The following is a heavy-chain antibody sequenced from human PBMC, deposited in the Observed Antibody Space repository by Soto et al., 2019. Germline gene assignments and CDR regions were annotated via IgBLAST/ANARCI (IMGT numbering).Heavy chain of an antibody. D-gene: IGHD4-17*01. Sequence: PSETLSLTCNVSGASLDRSNYYWDWIRQSPGKGLEWIGTTYYNGNAYYNPSLRSRVTMSVDTSKNQFSLKLSSVTAADTAVYYCARRYGDCFDYWGQGTLVTVSS. CDR3: ARRYGDCFDY. J-gene: IGHJ4*02. CDR1: GASLDRSNYY. CDR2: TYYNGNA. V-gene: IGHV4-39*01.